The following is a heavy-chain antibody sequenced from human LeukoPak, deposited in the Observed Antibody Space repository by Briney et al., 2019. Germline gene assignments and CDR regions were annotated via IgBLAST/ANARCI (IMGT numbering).Heavy chain of an antibody. CDR2: ISGDKGPT. CDR1: GYPFANFA. D-gene: IGHD3-22*01. CDR3: ARSSGQRETYYFDY. Sequence: ASVKVSCKTSGYPFANFAISWVRQARGQGLEWVGWISGDKGPTYYAPKLQDRVTLTTDSSTSTAYMELSSLRSEDTAVYYCARSSGQRETYYFDYWGQGTLVTVSS. V-gene: IGHV1-18*01. J-gene: IGHJ4*02.